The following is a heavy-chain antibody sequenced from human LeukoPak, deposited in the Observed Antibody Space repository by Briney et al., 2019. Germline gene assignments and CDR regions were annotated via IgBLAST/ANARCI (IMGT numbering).Heavy chain of an antibody. Sequence: GGSLRLSCAASGFTFSSYSVNWVRQAPGMGLEWVSYISSSSSTIYYADSVKGRFTISRDNAKNSLYLQMNSLRAEDTAVYYCARGIYYYYYYMDAWGKGTTVTVSS. CDR3: ARGIYYYYYYMDA. CDR1: GFTFSSYS. V-gene: IGHV3-48*01. J-gene: IGHJ6*03. CDR2: ISSSSSTI.